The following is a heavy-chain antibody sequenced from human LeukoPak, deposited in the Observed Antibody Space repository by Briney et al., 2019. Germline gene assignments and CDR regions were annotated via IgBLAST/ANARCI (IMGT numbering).Heavy chain of an antibody. V-gene: IGHV3-7*01. J-gene: IGHJ4*02. D-gene: IGHD5-12*01. CDR1: GFTFNRFW. CDR2: IKQDGSEK. CDR3: AKEAGYSGYDPTDY. Sequence: GGSLRLSCGASGFTFNRFWMSWVRQAPGKGLQWVANIKQDGSEKFYVDSVKGRFTISRDNAKNSLYLQMNSLRVEDTAVYYCAKEAGYSGYDPTDYWGQGTLVTVSS.